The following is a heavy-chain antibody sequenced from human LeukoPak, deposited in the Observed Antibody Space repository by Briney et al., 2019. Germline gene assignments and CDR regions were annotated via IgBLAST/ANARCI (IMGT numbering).Heavy chain of an antibody. V-gene: IGHV3-23*01. D-gene: IGHD2/OR15-2a*01. J-gene: IGHJ4*02. Sequence: PGGSLRLSCAASGFTFSSYGMSWVRQAPGKGLEWVSAISGSGGSTYYADSVKGRFTISRDNSKNTLYLQMNSLRAEDTAVYYCARDSGRGGSMDYWGQGILVTVTS. CDR2: ISGSGGST. CDR3: ARDSGRGGSMDY. CDR1: GFTFSSYG.